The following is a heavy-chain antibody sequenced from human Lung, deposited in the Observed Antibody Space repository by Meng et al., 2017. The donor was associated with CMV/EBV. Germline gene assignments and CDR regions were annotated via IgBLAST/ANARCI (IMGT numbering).Heavy chain of an antibody. CDR1: GGSFSGYY. Sequence: SCAVYGGSFSGYYWSWIRQPPGKGLEWIGEINHSGSTNYNPSLKSRVTISVDTSKNQFSLKLSSVTAADTAVYYCARTTYDFWSGIYYYYYYGMDVWXQGTXVTVSS. CDR3: ARTTYDFWSGIYYYYYYGMDV. V-gene: IGHV4-34*01. CDR2: INHSGST. D-gene: IGHD3-3*01. J-gene: IGHJ6*02.